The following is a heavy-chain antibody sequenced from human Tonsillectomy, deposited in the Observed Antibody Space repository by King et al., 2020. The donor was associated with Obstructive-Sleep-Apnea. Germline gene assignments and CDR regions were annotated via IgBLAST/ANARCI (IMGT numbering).Heavy chain of an antibody. V-gene: IGHV3-48*04. CDR1: GFNFRSYT. Sequence: VQLVETGGYLVQPGGCLRLSCAASGFNFRSYTMNWVRQAPGKGLEWVSNISSTSTMYYADSVKGRFTISRDNAKNSVYLQMNSLRAEDTAVYYCARDIFGSYGMDVWGRGTTVTVSS. D-gene: IGHD2-21*01. CDR3: ARDIFGSYGMDV. CDR2: NISSTSTM. J-gene: IGHJ6*02.